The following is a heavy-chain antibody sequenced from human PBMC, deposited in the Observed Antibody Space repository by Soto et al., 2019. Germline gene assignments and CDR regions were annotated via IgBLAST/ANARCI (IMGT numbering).Heavy chain of an antibody. CDR2: INAGNGNT. CDR1: GYTFTSYA. V-gene: IGHV1-3*01. CDR3: ARVGYYYDSSGYYLSFDY. J-gene: IGHJ4*02. D-gene: IGHD3-22*01. Sequence: ASVKVSCKASGYTFTSYAIDWVRQAPGQRLEWMGWINAGNGNTKYSQKFQGRVTMTRNTSISTAYMELSSLRSEDTAVYYCARVGYYYDSSGYYLSFDYWGQGTLVTVSS.